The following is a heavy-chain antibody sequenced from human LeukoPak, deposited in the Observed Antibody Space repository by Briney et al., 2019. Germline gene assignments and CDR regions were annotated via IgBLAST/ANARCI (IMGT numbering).Heavy chain of an antibody. D-gene: IGHD1-26*01. CDR2: INHSGST. Sequence: PSETLSLTCAVYGGSFSGYYWSWIRQPPGKGLEWIGEINHSGSTNYNPSLKSRVTISVDTSKNQFSLKLSSVTAADTAVYYCARLPIVGATTIYWGQGTLVTVSS. CDR1: GGSFSGYY. J-gene: IGHJ4*02. V-gene: IGHV4-34*01. CDR3: ARLPIVGATTIY.